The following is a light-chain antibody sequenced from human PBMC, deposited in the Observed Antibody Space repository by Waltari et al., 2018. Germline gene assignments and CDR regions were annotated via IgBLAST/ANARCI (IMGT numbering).Light chain of an antibody. CDR1: ALPKQY. V-gene: IGLV3-25*03. Sequence: SYELTQPPSVSVSPGQTAGITCSGDALPKQYAYWYQQKPGQAPVLVLYKDRERPSGIPERFSGSSSGKTVTLTIRGVQAEDEADYYCQSADREDTYVVFGGGTKLTVL. CDR3: QSADREDTYVV. CDR2: KDR. J-gene: IGLJ2*01.